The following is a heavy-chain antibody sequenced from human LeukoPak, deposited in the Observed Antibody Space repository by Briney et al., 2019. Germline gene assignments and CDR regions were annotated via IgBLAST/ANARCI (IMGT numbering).Heavy chain of an antibody. CDR1: GFTFSGSA. V-gene: IGHV3-73*01. D-gene: IGHD4-23*01. J-gene: IGHJ6*03. Sequence: QAGGCLRLAFSASGFTFSGSAMHWGRRASREGPECVGRIRSKASGYATAHASSVKGTFTISRDDTKTPAYLQMNRLKTEETAVYSCTRHENGEPVEGNYYYYMDVWGKGTTVTVSS. CDR2: IRSKASGYAT. CDR3: TRHENGEPVEGNYYYYMDV.